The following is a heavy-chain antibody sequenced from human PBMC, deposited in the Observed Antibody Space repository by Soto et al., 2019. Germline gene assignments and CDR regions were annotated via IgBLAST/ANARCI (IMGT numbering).Heavy chain of an antibody. Sequence: EVQLVESGGGLVQPGGSLRLSCAASGFTFSSYSMNWVRQAPGKGLEWVSYISSSSSTIYYADSVKGRFTISRDNAKNSLYLQMNSLRDEDTAVYYCARDGDTGYGDRFYYYVMDVWGQGTTVTVSS. V-gene: IGHV3-48*02. J-gene: IGHJ6*02. D-gene: IGHD5-12*01. CDR1: GFTFSSYS. CDR2: ISSSSSTI. CDR3: ARDGDTGYGDRFYYYVMDV.